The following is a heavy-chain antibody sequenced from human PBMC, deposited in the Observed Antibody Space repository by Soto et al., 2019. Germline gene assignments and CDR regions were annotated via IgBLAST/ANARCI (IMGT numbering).Heavy chain of an antibody. CDR1: GGSISSGGYY. V-gene: IGHV4-31*03. D-gene: IGHD6-19*01. J-gene: IGHJ4*02. Sequence: QVQLQESGPGLVKPSQTLSLTCTVSGGSISSGGYYWSWIRQHPGKGLEWIGYIYYSGSTQYNPSLESRLTISADTSKNQFSLKLSSVTAANTAVYYCARDPGGWLLDYWGQGTLVTVSS. CDR2: IYYSGST. CDR3: ARDPGGWLLDY.